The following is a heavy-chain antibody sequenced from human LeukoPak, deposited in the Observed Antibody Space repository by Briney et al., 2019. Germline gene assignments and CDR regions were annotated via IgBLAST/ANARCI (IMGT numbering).Heavy chain of an antibody. V-gene: IGHV4-59*08. Sequence: PSETLSLPCPVSGGPISSYYWRWIPQPPREGPEGIGYIHYSGSTNYNPSLKSRVTISVDTSKNQFSLKLRSVTAADTAVYYCALLGSDWYGGADYWGQGTLVTVSS. D-gene: IGHD6-19*01. CDR3: ALLGSDWYGGADY. CDR2: IHYSGST. CDR1: GGPISSYY. J-gene: IGHJ4*02.